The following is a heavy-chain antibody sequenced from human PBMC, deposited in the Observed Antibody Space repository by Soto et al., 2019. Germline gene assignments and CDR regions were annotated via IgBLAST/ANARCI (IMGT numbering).Heavy chain of an antibody. J-gene: IGHJ3*02. Sequence: GESLKISCKGSGYSFTSYWISWVRQMPGKGLEWMGRXXXXXXXXXXXXSFQGHVTISADKSISTAYLQWSSLKASDTAMYYCARDGTDAFDIWGQGTMVTVSS. CDR3: ARDGTDAFDI. CDR2: XXXXXXXX. D-gene: IGHD6-13*01. CDR1: GYSFTSYW. V-gene: IGHV5-10-1*01.